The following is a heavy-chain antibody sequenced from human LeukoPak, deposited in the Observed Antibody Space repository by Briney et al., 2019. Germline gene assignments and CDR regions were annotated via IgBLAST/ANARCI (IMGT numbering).Heavy chain of an antibody. CDR3: ARGLGAAAGPGMEFDY. V-gene: IGHV4-39*07. CDR1: GGSISSSSYY. D-gene: IGHD6-13*01. Sequence: PSETLSLTCTVSGGSISSSSYYWGWIRQPPGKGLEGIGRIYYSGSTYYNLSLKSRVTISVDTSKNQFSLKLSSVTAADTAVYYCARGLGAAAGPGMEFDYWGQGTVVSVSS. CDR2: IYYSGST. J-gene: IGHJ4*02.